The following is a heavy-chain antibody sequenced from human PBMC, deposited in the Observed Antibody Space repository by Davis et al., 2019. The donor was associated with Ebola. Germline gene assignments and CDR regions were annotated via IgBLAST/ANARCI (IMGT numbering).Heavy chain of an antibody. CDR2: IKQDVSEK. Sequence: PGGSLRLSCAASGFTFSSYWMSWVRQAPGKGLEWVANIKQDVSEKYYVDSVKGRFTISRDNAKNSLYLQMNSLRAEDTAVYYCARDPKGYYYGMDVWGQGTTVTVSS. J-gene: IGHJ6*02. V-gene: IGHV3-7*03. CDR1: GFTFSSYW. CDR3: ARDPKGYYYGMDV.